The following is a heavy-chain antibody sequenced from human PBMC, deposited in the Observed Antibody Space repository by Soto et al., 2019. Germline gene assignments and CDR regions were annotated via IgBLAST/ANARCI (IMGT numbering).Heavy chain of an antibody. CDR2: IYHSGST. D-gene: IGHD2-8*01. V-gene: IGHV4-31*03. Sequence: QVQLQESGPGLVKPSQTLSLTCTVSGGSISSGDYYWSWVRQHPGKGLEWIGYIYHSGSTYYNPSLKGRVTISVDTSKNQFSLKLSSVTAADTAVYYCARDVRPAHTNWFDPWGQGTLVTVSS. CDR3: ARDVRPAHTNWFDP. J-gene: IGHJ5*02. CDR1: GGSISSGDYY.